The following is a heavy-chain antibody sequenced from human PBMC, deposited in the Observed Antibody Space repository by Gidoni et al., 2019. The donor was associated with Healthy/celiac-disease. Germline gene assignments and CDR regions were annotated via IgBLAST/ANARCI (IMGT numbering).Heavy chain of an antibody. Sequence: QVQLVESGGGVVQTGRSLRLSCAASGFTFSSYGMQWVRQAPGKGLEWCAVISYDGNKKDYADSVNGRFTISRDNSKNTLYLQMNSLRAEDTAVDYCAKAGTGYYDFWSGYWAERNEWWWFDPWGHGTLVTVSS. J-gene: IGHJ5*02. CDR1: GFTFSSYG. CDR2: ISYDGNKK. V-gene: IGHV3-30*18. CDR3: AKAGTGYYDFWSGYWAERNEWWWFDP. D-gene: IGHD3-3*01.